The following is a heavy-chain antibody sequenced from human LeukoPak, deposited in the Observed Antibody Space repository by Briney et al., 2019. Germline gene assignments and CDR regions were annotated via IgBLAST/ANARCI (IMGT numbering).Heavy chain of an antibody. CDR1: GYTFTSYY. V-gene: IGHV1-46*01. Sequence: GASVKVSCKASGYTFTSYYMHWVRQAPGQGLEWMGIINPSGGSTSYAQKFQGRVTMTRDTSTSTVYMELSSLRSEDTAVYYCAREPIIRFLGGPPPSPYYYYYGMDVWGQGTTVTVSS. D-gene: IGHD3-3*01. J-gene: IGHJ6*02. CDR2: INPSGGST. CDR3: AREPIIRFLGGPPPSPYYYYYGMDV.